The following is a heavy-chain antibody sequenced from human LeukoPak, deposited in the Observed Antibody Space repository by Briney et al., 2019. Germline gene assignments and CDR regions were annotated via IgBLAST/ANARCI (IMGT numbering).Heavy chain of an antibody. Sequence: SETLSLTCTVSGGSISSGGYYWSWIRQHPGTGLEWIGYIYYSGSTYYNPSLKSRVTISVDTSKNQFSLKLSSVTAADTAVYYCARDESLDSTLFDPWGQGTLVTVSS. CDR2: IYYSGST. CDR3: ARDESLDSTLFDP. D-gene: IGHD3-9*01. CDR1: GGSISSGGYY. V-gene: IGHV4-31*03. J-gene: IGHJ5*02.